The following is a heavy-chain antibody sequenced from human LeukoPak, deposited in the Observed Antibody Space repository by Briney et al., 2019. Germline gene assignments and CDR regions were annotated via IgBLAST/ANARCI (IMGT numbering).Heavy chain of an antibody. CDR2: IYNSGST. D-gene: IGHD1-14*01. CDR1: GGSITTYY. J-gene: IGHJ4*02. CDR3: VRGGSVNPALIDY. V-gene: IGHV4-59*01. Sequence: PSETLSLTCTVSGGSITTYYWSWIRQPPGKGLEWIGFIYNSGSTKYNPSLGSRGTISEDTAKNQFSLKLTSVTAADTAIYYCVRGGSVNPALIDYWGQGTLVTVS.